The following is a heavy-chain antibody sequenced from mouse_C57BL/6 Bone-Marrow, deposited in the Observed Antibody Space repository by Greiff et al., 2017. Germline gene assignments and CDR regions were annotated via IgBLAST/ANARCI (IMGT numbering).Heavy chain of an antibody. Sequence: DVKLVESGGGLVQPGGSLSLSCAASGFTFTDYYMSWVRQPPGKALEWLGFIRNKANGYTTEYSASVKGRFTISRDNSQSILYLQMNALRAEDSATYYCARSIYDGYYPYAMDYWGQGTSVTVSS. CDR2: IRNKANGYTT. CDR3: ARSIYDGYYPYAMDY. D-gene: IGHD2-3*01. J-gene: IGHJ4*01. V-gene: IGHV7-3*01. CDR1: GFTFTDYY.